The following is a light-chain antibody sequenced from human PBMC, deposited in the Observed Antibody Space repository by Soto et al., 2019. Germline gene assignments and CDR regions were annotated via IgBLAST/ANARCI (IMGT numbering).Light chain of an antibody. CDR2: AAS. CDR3: QKYDSAPT. V-gene: IGKV1-39*01. Sequence: DIQMTQSPSSLSASVGDRVTITCRASQSISSYLNWYQQKPGKAPKLLIYAASSLQSGVPSRFSGRGSGTDFTLTISSLQPEDVATYYCQKYDSAPTFGPGTKWIS. CDR1: QSISSY. J-gene: IGKJ1*01.